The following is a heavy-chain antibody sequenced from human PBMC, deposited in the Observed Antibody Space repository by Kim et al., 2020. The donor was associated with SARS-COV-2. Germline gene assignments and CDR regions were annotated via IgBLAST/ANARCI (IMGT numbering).Heavy chain of an antibody. J-gene: IGHJ4*02. CDR3: ARRYYDSRGYYYFDS. D-gene: IGHD3-22*01. V-gene: IGHV3-74*01. CDR1: GFTFRTYW. Sequence: GGSLRLSCAASGFTFRTYWMHWVRQAPGKGLVWVSRTNGDGSTTNYADSVKGRFTISRDNANNTLYLQLNSLRAEDTAIYYCARRYYDSRGYYYFDSWGQGTLVTVSS. CDR2: TNGDGSTT.